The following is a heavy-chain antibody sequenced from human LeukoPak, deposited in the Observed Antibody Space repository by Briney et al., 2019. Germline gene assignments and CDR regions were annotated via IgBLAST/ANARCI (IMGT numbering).Heavy chain of an antibody. J-gene: IGHJ4*02. V-gene: IGHV3-23*01. CDR3: AKDRGSGWDFDY. Sequence: GGSLRLSCAASGFTFSSYVMSWVRQAPGKGLEWFSTISGSDGSTNYADSVKGRFTISRDNSKNTLYLQMNGLRADDTAVYYCAKDRGSGWDFDYWGQGTLVTVSS. CDR1: GFTFSSYV. D-gene: IGHD6-19*01. CDR2: ISGSDGST.